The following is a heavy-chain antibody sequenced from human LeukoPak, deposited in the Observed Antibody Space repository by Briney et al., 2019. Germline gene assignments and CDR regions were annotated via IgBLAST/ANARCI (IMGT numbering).Heavy chain of an antibody. D-gene: IGHD2-2*01. CDR1: VGTFSSYT. Sequence: GSSVKVSCKASVGTFSSYTISCVRQAPGRGLEWMGRIIPILGIANYAQKFQGRVTITADKSTSTAYMELSSLRSEDTAVYYCARDGVVPAATRFDPWGQGTLVTVSS. J-gene: IGHJ5*02. CDR3: ARDGVVPAATRFDP. CDR2: IIPILGIA. V-gene: IGHV1-69*04.